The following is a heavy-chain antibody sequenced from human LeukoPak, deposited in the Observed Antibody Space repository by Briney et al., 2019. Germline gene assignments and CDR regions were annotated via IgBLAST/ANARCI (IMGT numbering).Heavy chain of an antibody. CDR3: ARSPPLGVDY. D-gene: IGHD3-16*01. V-gene: IGHV4-59*12. J-gene: IGHJ4*02. CDR1: GGSITSYY. CDR2: ISHKGDT. Sequence: PSETLSLTCTVSGGSITSYYWSWIRQPPGKGLEWIGYISHKGDTSYNPSLKSRVTISVDTSKNQFSLKVKSVTVADTAVYYCARSPPLGVDYWGQGTRVTVSS.